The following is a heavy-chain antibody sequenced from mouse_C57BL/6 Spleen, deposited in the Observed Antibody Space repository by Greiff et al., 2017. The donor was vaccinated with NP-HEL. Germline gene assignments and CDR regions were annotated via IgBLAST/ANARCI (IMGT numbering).Heavy chain of an antibody. CDR3: TRELGRSYFDY. Sequence: EVKLEESGEGLVKPGGSLKLSCAASGFTFSSYAMSWVRQTPEKRLEWVAYISSGGDYIYYADTVKGRFTISRDNARNTLYLQMSSLKSEDTAMYYCTRELGRSYFDYWGQGTTLTVSS. CDR1: GFTFSSYA. CDR2: ISSGGDYI. V-gene: IGHV5-9-1*02. D-gene: IGHD4-1*01. J-gene: IGHJ2*01.